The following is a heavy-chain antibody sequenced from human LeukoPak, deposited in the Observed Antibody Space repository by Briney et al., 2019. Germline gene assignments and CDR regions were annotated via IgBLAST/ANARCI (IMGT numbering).Heavy chain of an antibody. CDR3: ARENDTGSYHAKIRYDI. CDR2: IFGSGSS. D-gene: IGHD1-26*01. Sequence: KASETLSHTCTVSGGSISDYYWSWIRQPPGKGLEWIGWIFGSGSSNYNPSLKSRLTISVDTSKNQFSLKLTSATAADTAVYYCARENDTGSYHAKIRYDIWGQGTMVTVSS. J-gene: IGHJ3*02. CDR1: GGSISDYY. V-gene: IGHV4-59*01.